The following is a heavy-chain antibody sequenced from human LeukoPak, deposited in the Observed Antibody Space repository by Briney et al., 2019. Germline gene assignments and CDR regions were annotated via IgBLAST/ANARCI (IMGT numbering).Heavy chain of an antibody. CDR2: ISATGGTT. CDR3: VKEAAYYYGSGTYFDY. Sequence: PGGSLRLSCVASGFAFNTFSMTWVRQAPGKGPEWVSDISATGGTTYYADSVKGRFTISRDNSKNTLYLQMNSLRVEDTAVYYCVKEAAYYYGSGTYFDYWGQGTLVTVSS. J-gene: IGHJ4*02. CDR1: GFAFNTFS. D-gene: IGHD3-10*01. V-gene: IGHV3-23*01.